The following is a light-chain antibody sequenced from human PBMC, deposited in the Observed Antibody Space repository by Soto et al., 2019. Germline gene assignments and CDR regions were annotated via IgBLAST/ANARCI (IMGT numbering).Light chain of an antibody. V-gene: IGKV3-11*01. J-gene: IGKJ5*01. CDR1: QSVSSN. Sequence: EIVMTQSPATLSVSPGERSTLSCRASQSVSSNLAWYQQKPGQAHRLLIYDASNRAAGIPARFSGRGSGTDFTLTISSLEPEDLAVYYCQQRSDWPPITFGQGTRLDIK. CDR3: QQRSDWPPIT. CDR2: DAS.